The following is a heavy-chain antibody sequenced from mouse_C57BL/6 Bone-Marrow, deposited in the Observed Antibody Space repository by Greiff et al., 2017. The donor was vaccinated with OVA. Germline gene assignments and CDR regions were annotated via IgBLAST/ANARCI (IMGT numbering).Heavy chain of an antibody. Sequence: EVKLVESGTVLARPGASVKMSCKTSGYTFTSYWMHWVKQRPGQGLEWIGAIYPGNSDTSYNQKFKGKAKLTAVTSASTAYMELSSLTNEDSAVYYCTLYLWDPYYAMDYWGQGTSVTVSS. D-gene: IGHD4-1*01. V-gene: IGHV1-5*01. CDR3: TLYLWDPYYAMDY. CDR1: GYTFTSYW. J-gene: IGHJ4*01. CDR2: IYPGNSDT.